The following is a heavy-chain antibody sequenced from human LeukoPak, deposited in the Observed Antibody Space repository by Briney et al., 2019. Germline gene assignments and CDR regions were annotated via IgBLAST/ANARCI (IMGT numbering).Heavy chain of an antibody. CDR2: IIPIFGIA. J-gene: IGHJ4*02. V-gene: IGHV1-69*04. CDR3: ARAPVIVEATIFDY. Sequence: ASVKVSCKASGGTFSSYAISWVRQAPGQGLEWMGRIIPIFGIANYAQKFQGRVTITADKSTSTAYMELSSLRSEDTAVYYCARAPVIVEATIFDYWGQGTLVTVSS. CDR1: GGTFSSYA. D-gene: IGHD1-26*01.